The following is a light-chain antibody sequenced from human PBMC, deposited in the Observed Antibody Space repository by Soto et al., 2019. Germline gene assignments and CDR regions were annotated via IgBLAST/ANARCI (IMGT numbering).Light chain of an antibody. V-gene: IGLV1-40*01. J-gene: IGLJ1*01. CDR3: QSYDSSLSAYV. CDR1: SSNIGAGYD. Sequence: QSALTQPPSVSGAPGQRVTISCTGSSSNIGAGYDVHWYQQLPGTAPKLLIYGNSNRPSGVPDRFSGSKSGTSASLAIAGLQAEDEADYYCQSYDSSLSAYVFGTGTKVTLL. CDR2: GNS.